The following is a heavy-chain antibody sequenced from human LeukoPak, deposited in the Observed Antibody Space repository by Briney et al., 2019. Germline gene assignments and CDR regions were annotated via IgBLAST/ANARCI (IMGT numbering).Heavy chain of an antibody. J-gene: IGHJ4*02. D-gene: IGHD3-22*01. CDR3: ARGGYYYDTSGYYPTFDY. V-gene: IGHV4-39*07. CDR1: GGSISSSSYY. Sequence: SETLSLTCTVSGGSISSSSYYWGWIRQPPGKGLEWIGSIYYSGSTYYNPSLKSRVTISVDTSKNQFSLNLSSVTAADTAVYYCARGGYYYDTSGYYPTFDYWGQGTLVAVSS. CDR2: IYYSGST.